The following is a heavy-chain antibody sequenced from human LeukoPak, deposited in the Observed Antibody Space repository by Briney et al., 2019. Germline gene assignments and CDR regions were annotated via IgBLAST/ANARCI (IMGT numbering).Heavy chain of an antibody. D-gene: IGHD3-10*01. J-gene: IGHJ5*02. V-gene: IGHV1-18*01. CDR1: GYTFTSYG. CDR3: ARDRYSAILWFGELLKACWFDP. Sequence: GASVKVSCKASGYTFTSYGISWVRQAPGQGLEWMGWISAYNGNTNYAQKLQGRVTMTTDTSTSTAYMELRSLRSDDTAVYYCARDRYSAILWFGELLKACWFDPWGQGTLVTVSS. CDR2: ISAYNGNT.